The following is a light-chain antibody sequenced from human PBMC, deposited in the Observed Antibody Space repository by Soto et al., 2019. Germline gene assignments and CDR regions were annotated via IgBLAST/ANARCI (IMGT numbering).Light chain of an antibody. CDR3: HQNNNWPPLT. V-gene: IGKV3-15*01. CDR1: QSVSSN. J-gene: IGKJ1*01. CDR2: GAS. Sequence: EIVMTQSPATLSVSPGERATLSCRASQSVSSNLAGYQQNPGQAPRLLIYGASTRATGIPARFSSSGSVTKFTLTTISLQAEDFAVYYCHQNNNWPPLTFGQGTKVEIK.